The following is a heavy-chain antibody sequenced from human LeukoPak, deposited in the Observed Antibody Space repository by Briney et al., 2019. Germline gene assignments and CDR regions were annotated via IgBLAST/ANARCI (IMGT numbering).Heavy chain of an antibody. CDR3: ARDYGDWPIAWD. D-gene: IGHD4-17*01. CDR1: GGAFSSYA. V-gene: IGHV1-69*13. Sequence: SVKVSCKASGGAFSSYAISWVRQAPGQGLEWMGGIIPIFGTANYAQKFQGRVTITADESTSTAYMELSSLRSEDTAVYYCARDYGDWPIAWDWGQGTLVTVSS. J-gene: IGHJ4*02. CDR2: IIPIFGTA.